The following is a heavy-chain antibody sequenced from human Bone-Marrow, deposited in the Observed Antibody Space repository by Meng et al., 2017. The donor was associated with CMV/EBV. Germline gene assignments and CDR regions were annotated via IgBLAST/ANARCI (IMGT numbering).Heavy chain of an antibody. CDR3: ARDHYYDSSGYYNPDY. Sequence: ASVKVSCKASGYTFTGYYMHWVRQAPGQGLEWMGWINPNSGGTNYAQKFQGRVTMTRDTSISTAYMELSRLRSDDTAVYYCARDHYYDSSGYYNPDYWGQGTLVTVSS. V-gene: IGHV1-2*02. CDR1: GYTFTGYY. D-gene: IGHD3-22*01. J-gene: IGHJ4*02. CDR2: INPNSGGT.